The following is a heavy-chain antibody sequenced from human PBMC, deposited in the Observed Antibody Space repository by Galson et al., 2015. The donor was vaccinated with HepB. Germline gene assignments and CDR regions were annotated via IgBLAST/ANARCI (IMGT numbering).Heavy chain of an antibody. CDR2: ISSSSSYI. J-gene: IGHJ4*02. Sequence: SLRLSCAASGFTFSSYSMNWVRQAPGKGLEWVSSISSSSSYIYYADSVKGRFTISRDNAKNSLYLQMNSLRAEDTAVYYCARDLQEYQLLVALDYWGQGTLVTVSS. CDR1: GFTFSSYS. CDR3: ARDLQEYQLLVALDY. D-gene: IGHD2-2*01. V-gene: IGHV3-21*01.